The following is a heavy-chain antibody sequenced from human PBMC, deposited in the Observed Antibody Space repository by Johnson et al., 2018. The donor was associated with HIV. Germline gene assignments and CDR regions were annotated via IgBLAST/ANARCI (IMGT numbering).Heavy chain of an antibody. CDR1: GFIFDDYD. V-gene: IGHV3-20*04. CDR3: ARQHSDDSSGQGGGLDV. CDR2: INWNGGRT. Sequence: DVQLAESGGGVVRPGGSLRLSCAGSGFIFDDYDMTWVRQAPGKGLEWVSGINWNGGRTGYADSVKGRFTISRENVNSSLYLQMNSLRAEDTALYYCARQHSDDSSGQGGGLDVWGQGTMVTVSS. D-gene: IGHD3-22*01. J-gene: IGHJ3*01.